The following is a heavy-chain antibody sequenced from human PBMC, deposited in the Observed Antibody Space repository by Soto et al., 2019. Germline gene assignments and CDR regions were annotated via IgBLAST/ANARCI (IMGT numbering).Heavy chain of an antibody. CDR3: ARGITICVVGTRDWFDP. Sequence: ASVKAACKASGYTSTGYYMHWVPQAPGQGLGWMGWIDPNSGGTNYAQKFQGRVTMTRDTSISTAYMELIRLRSADTAVSYCARGITICVVGTRDWFDPWGQGTLVTVSS. V-gene: IGHV1-2*02. J-gene: IGHJ5*02. D-gene: IGHD3-3*01. CDR2: IDPNSGGT. CDR1: GYTSTGYY.